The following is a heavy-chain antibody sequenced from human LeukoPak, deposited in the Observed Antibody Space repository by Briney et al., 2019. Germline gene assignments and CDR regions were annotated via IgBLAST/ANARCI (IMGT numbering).Heavy chain of an antibody. V-gene: IGHV4-39*01. Sequence: SETRSLTCTVSGGSISSSSYYWGWIRQPPGKGLEWIGSIYYSGSTYYNPSLKSRVTISVDTSKNQFSLKLSSVTAADTAVYYCARLTTYYYGSGSYLNAFDIWGQGTMVTVSS. CDR1: GGSISSSSYY. CDR3: ARLTTYYYGSGSYLNAFDI. D-gene: IGHD3-10*01. CDR2: IYYSGST. J-gene: IGHJ3*02.